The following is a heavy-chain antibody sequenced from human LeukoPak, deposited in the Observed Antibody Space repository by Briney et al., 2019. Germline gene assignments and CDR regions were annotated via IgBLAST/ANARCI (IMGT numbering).Heavy chain of an antibody. CDR1: GGSISSYF. Sequence: SETLSLTCTVSGGSISSYFWNWIRQPPGKGLEWIGYIYDSGSTNYNPSLKSRVTISVDTSKNRFSLKLSSVTAADTAVYYCAREAYCGGDCYSGFDYWGQGTLVTVSS. CDR2: IYDSGST. V-gene: IGHV4-59*01. J-gene: IGHJ4*02. D-gene: IGHD2-21*02. CDR3: AREAYCGGDCYSGFDY.